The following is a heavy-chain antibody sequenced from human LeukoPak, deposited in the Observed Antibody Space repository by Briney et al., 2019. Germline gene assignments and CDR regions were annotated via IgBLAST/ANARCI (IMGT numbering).Heavy chain of an antibody. CDR2: ISGSGGST. D-gene: IGHD6-19*01. V-gene: IGHV3-23*01. CDR3: AKGIWLGYYYYGMDV. Sequence: GGSLRLSCAASGFTFSSYAMSWVRQAPGKGLEWVSAISGSGGSTYYADSVKGRFTISRDNSKNTLYLQMNSLRAEDTAVYYCAKGIWLGYYYYGMDVWGQGTTVTVSS. J-gene: IGHJ6*02. CDR1: GFTFSSYA.